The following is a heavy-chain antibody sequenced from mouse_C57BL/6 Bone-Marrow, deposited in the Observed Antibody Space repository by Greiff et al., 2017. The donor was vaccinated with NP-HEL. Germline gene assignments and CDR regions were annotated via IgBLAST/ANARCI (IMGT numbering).Heavy chain of an antibody. CDR3: ARGYYVDY. CDR1: GYTFTSYW. J-gene: IGHJ2*01. V-gene: IGHV1-50*01. CDR2: IDPSDSYT. Sequence: VQLQQPGAELVKPGASVKLSCKASGYTFTSYWMQWVKQRPGQGLEWIGEIDPSDSYTNYNQKFKGKATLTVDTSSSTAYMQLSSLTSEDSAAYYCARGYYVDYWGQGTTLTVSS.